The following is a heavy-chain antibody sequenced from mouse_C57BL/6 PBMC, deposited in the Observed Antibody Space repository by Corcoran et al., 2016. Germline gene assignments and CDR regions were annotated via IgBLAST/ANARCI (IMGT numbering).Heavy chain of an antibody. CDR2: INPNNGGT. D-gene: IGHD1-2*01. Sequence: EVQLQQSGPELVKPWASVKIPCKASGYTFTDYNMDWVKQSHGKSLEWIGDINPNNGGTIYNQKFKGKATLTVDKSSSTAYMELRSLTSEDTAVYYCASLTTASRGFAYWGQGTLVTVSA. J-gene: IGHJ3*01. V-gene: IGHV1-18*01. CDR3: ASLTTASRGFAY. CDR1: GYTFTDYN.